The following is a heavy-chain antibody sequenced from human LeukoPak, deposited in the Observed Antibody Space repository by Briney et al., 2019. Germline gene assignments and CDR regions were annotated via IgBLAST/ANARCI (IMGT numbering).Heavy chain of an antibody. CDR3: ARDRYDYGGNSAPY. D-gene: IGHD4-23*01. J-gene: IGHJ4*02. Sequence: SETLSLTCTVSGGSISSSSYYWGWIRQPPGKGLEWIGEINHSGSTNYNPSLKSRVTISVDTSKNQFSLKLSSVTAADTAVYYCARDRYDYGGNSAPYWGQGTLVTVSS. CDR2: INHSGST. CDR1: GGSISSSSYY. V-gene: IGHV4-39*07.